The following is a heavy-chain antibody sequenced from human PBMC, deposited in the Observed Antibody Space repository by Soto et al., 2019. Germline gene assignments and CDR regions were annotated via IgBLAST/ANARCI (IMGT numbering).Heavy chain of an antibody. V-gene: IGHV3-30-3*01. J-gene: IGHJ5*02. CDR2: ISYDGSNK. CDR3: ATRLTP. Sequence: GGSLRLSCAASGSTFSSYAMHWVRQAPGKGLEWVAVISYDGSNKYYADSVKGRFTISRDNSKNTLYLQMNSLRAEDTAVYYCATRLTPWGQGTLVTVSS. CDR1: GSTFSSYA.